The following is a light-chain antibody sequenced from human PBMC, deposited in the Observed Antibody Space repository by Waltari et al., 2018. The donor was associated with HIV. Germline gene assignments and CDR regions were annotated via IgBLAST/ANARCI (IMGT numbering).Light chain of an antibody. Sequence: EIALTQSPGTLSLSPGERVTLSCRASQSVTSSYLAWYQQKPGQAPRLLIYGASSRATDIPDRFSGSGSGTDFTLTIRRLEPEDSAVYCCQQYGTSPYTFGLGTKLEI. J-gene: IGKJ2*01. CDR3: QQYGTSPYT. CDR1: QSVTSSY. CDR2: GAS. V-gene: IGKV3-20*01.